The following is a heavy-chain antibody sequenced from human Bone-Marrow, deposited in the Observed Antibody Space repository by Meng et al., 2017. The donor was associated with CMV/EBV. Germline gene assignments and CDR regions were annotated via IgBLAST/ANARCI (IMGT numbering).Heavy chain of an antibody. CDR1: GFTFSSYE. V-gene: IGHV3-48*03. D-gene: IGHD5-12*01. Sequence: GGSLRLSCAASGFTFSSYEMNWVRQAPGKGLEWVSYISSSGSTIYYADSVKGRFTISRDNAKNSLYLQLNSLRVEDTAVYYCAQHTRVATNWGPGTPVTVSS. CDR2: ISSSGSTI. J-gene: IGHJ4*02. CDR3: AQHTRVATN.